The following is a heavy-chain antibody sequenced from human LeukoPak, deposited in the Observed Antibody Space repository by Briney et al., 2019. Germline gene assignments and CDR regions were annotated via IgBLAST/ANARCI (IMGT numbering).Heavy chain of an antibody. J-gene: IGHJ4*02. CDR3: ARKVQYDDFWSGYYPGIEHRSAFDY. Sequence: PSETLSLTCAVYGGSFSGYYWSWIPHPPGKGLEWIGEINHSGSTNYNPSLKSRVTISVDTSKNQFSLKLSSATAADTAVYYCARKVQYDDFWSGYYPGIEHRSAFDYWGQGTLVTVSS. V-gene: IGHV4-34*01. D-gene: IGHD3-3*01. CDR2: INHSGST. CDR1: GGSFSGYY.